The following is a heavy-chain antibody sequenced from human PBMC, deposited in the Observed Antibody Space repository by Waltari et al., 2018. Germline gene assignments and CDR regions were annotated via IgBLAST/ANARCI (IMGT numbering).Heavy chain of an antibody. CDR3: ARGHSSSWYLGWFDP. Sequence: QVQLQESGPGLVKPSQTLSLTCPVSGGSISTGSYSRSWLRPPAGKGLEWIGRIYTSGSTNYNPSLKSRFTISVDTSKNQFSLKLSSVTAADTAVYYCARGHSSSWYLGWFDPWGQGTLVTVSS. CDR2: IYTSGST. D-gene: IGHD6-13*01. CDR1: GGSISTGSYS. V-gene: IGHV4-61*02. J-gene: IGHJ5*02.